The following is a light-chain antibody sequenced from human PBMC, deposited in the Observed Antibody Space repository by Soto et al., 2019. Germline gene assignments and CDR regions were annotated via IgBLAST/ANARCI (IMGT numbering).Light chain of an antibody. Sequence: QSVLTQPPSVSAAPGQKVTISCSGSSSNIGNNYVSWYQQLPGTAPKLLIYDNNKRPSGIPDRFSGSKSGTSATLGITGLQTGDGADYYCGTWDSSLSANVFGTGTKVTVL. CDR2: DNN. CDR3: GTWDSSLSANV. V-gene: IGLV1-51*01. J-gene: IGLJ1*01. CDR1: SSNIGNNY.